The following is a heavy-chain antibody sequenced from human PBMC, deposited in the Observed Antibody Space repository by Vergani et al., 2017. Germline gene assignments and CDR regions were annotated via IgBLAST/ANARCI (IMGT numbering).Heavy chain of an antibody. CDR1: GYTFSNYY. CDR2: SNPSGGHT. J-gene: IGHJ4*02. D-gene: IGHD3-9*01. CDR3: ASGDYGIWTGYGY. V-gene: IGHV1-46*03. Sequence: QVQVVQSGAEVKKSGASVKVSCKTSGYTFSNYYMHWVRQAPGQGLEWMGISNPSGGHTNYAQKFQGRVTMTRNTSTSTVYMELSSLRSEDTAIYYCASGDYGIWTGYGYWGQGTLVTVSA.